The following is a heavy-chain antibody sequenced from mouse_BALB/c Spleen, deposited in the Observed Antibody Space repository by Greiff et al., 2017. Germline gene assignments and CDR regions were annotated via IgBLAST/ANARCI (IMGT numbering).Heavy chain of an antibody. V-gene: IGHV2-6-2*01. Sequence: VQRVESGPDLVAPSQSLSITCTVSGFSLTSYGVHWVRQPPGKGLEWLVVIWSDGSTTYNSALKSRLSISEDNSKSQVFLKMNSLQTDDTAMYYCARQEVRRGYAMDYWGQGTSVTVSS. J-gene: IGHJ4*01. D-gene: IGHD2-14*01. CDR1: GFSLTSYG. CDR3: ARQEVRRGYAMDY. CDR2: IWSDGST.